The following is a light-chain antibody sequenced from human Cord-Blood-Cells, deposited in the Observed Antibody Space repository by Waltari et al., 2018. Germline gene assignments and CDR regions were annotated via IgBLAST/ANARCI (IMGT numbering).Light chain of an antibody. Sequence: DIQMTQSPSTLSASVGDRVYITCRASQSISSWLAWYQQKPGKAPKLLIYKASSLESGVPSRFSGSGSGTEFTLTISSLQPDDFATYYCKQYNSYSSFGQGTKLEIK. CDR2: KAS. J-gene: IGKJ2*03. CDR3: KQYNSYSS. CDR1: QSISSW. V-gene: IGKV1-5*03.